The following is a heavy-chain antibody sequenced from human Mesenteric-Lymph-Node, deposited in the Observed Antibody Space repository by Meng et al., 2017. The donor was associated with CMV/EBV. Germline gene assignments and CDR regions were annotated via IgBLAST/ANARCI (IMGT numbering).Heavy chain of an antibody. D-gene: IGHD3-16*01. V-gene: IGHV6-1*01. CDR2: TYYRSESYN. Sequence: QPHKSSPRLVKSSHTLSVTFTISGDSISSNNAAWNWIRQSPSRGLEWLGRTYYRSESYNDYAVSVKSRISVNLDTSKNQLSLHLNFVTPEDTAVYYCAYFGDLPPLWWGQGTLVTASS. J-gene: IGHJ4*02. CDR3: AYFGDLPPLW. CDR1: GDSISSNNAA.